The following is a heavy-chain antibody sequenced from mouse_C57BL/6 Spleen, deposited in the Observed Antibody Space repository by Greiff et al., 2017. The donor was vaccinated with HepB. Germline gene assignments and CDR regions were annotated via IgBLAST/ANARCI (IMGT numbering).Heavy chain of an antibody. CDR2: INPSNGGT. V-gene: IGHV1-53*01. CDR1: GYTFTSYW. D-gene: IGHD1-1*01. J-gene: IGHJ2*01. Sequence: QVNVKQSGTELVKPGASVKLSCKASGYTFTSYWMHWVKQRPGQGLEWIGNINPSNGGTNYNEKFKSKATLTVDKSSSKAYMQISSLTSEDSAVYYCASWGYYGSSYYFDYWGQGTTLTVSS. CDR3: ASWGYYGSSYYFDY.